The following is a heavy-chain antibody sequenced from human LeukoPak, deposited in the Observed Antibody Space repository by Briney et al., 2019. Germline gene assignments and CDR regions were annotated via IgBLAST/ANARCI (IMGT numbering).Heavy chain of an antibody. J-gene: IGHJ4*02. Sequence: PSETLSLTCTVSGGSISSSSYYWGWIRQPPGKGLEWIGSIYYSGSTYYNPSLKSRVTISVDTSKNQFSLKLSSVTAADTAVYYCARAEAATFDYWGQGTLVTVSS. CDR1: GGSISSSSYY. V-gene: IGHV4-39*07. CDR2: IYYSGST. D-gene: IGHD1-26*01. CDR3: ARAEAATFDY.